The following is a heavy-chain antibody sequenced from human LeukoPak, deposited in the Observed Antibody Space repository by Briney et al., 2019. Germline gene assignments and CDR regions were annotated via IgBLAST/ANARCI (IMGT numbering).Heavy chain of an antibody. CDR3: ASGCSSTSCYPYYYYYMGV. J-gene: IGHJ6*03. V-gene: IGHV1-69*05. CDR2: IIPIFGTA. Sequence: SVKVSCTASGGIFTSYAISWVRQAPGQGVEWRGGIIPIFGTANYAQKFQGRVTITTDESTSTAYMELSSLRSEDTAVYYCASGCSSTSCYPYYYYYMGVWGKGTTVTVSS. CDR1: GGIFTSYA. D-gene: IGHD2-2*01.